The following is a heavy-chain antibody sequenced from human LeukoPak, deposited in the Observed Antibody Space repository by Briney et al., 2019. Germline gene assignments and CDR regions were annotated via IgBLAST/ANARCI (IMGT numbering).Heavy chain of an antibody. J-gene: IGHJ4*02. CDR3: ARGYSGYDYYYGSSGCPDY. CDR2: ISYDGSKK. D-gene: IGHD5-12*01. Sequence: HPGGSLRLSCAASGFIFSSYAMHWVRQAPGKGLEWVAVISYDGSKKYYADSVKGRITISRDNSKNTLYLQMNSLRAEDTAVYYCARGYSGYDYYYGSSGCPDYWGQGALVTVSS. V-gene: IGHV3-30*04. CDR1: GFIFSSYA.